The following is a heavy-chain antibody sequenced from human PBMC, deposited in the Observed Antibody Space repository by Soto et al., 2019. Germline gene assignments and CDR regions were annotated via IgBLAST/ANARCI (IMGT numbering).Heavy chain of an antibody. CDR3: AHRSVRRGVRYDSDY. CDR1: GFSLSTSEVG. J-gene: IGHJ4*02. Sequence: QITLKESGPTLVKPTQTLTLTCTFSGFSLSTSEVGVGWIRQPPGKALEWLALIYWDGDKRYSPSLKSRLTITKDTSKNQVVLTMTNMDPVDTATYYCAHRSVRRGVRYDSDYWGKGTLVTVSS. V-gene: IGHV2-5*02. CDR2: IYWDGDK. D-gene: IGHD3-16*01.